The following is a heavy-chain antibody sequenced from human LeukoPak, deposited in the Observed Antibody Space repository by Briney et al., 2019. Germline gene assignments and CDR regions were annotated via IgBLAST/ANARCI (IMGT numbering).Heavy chain of an antibody. J-gene: IGHJ4*02. V-gene: IGHV1-18*01. CDR2: ISAYNGNT. CDR3: ASGRGSHYYGSGSYYNGGDY. D-gene: IGHD3-10*01. Sequence: GASVKVSCKASGYTFTSYGISWVRQAPGQGLEWMGWISAYNGNTNYAQRLQGRVTMTTDTSTSTAYMELRSLRSDDTAVYYCASGRGSHYYGSGSYYNGGDYWGQGTLVTVSS. CDR1: GYTFTSYG.